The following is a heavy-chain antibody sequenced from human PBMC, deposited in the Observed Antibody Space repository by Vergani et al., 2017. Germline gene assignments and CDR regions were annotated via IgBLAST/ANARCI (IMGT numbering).Heavy chain of an antibody. J-gene: IGHJ4*02. CDR2: ISYDGSNK. D-gene: IGHD6-13*01. V-gene: IGHV3-30*03. CDR3: AGGYSSSPKLDY. Sequence: QVQLVESGGGVVQPGRSLRLSCAASGFTFSSYGMHWVRQAPGKGLEWVAVISYDGSNKYYADSVKGRFTISRDNSKNTLYLQMNSLRAEDTAVYYCAGGYSSSPKLDYWGQGTLVTVSS. CDR1: GFTFSSYG.